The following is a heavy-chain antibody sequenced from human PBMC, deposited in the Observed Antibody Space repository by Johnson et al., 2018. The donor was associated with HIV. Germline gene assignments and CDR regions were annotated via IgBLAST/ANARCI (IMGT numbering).Heavy chain of an antibody. CDR1: GFTFSS. D-gene: IGHD3-16*01. CDR2: ISSNGGST. V-gene: IGHV3-64*01. J-gene: IGHJ3*02. Sequence: MQLVESGGGVVQPGRSLRLSCAASGFTFSSMHWVRQAPGKGLEYVSAISSNGGSTYYANSVKGRFTISRDNSKNTLYLQMGSLKAEDTAVYYCARDVKVCAFDIWGQGTMVTVSS. CDR3: ARDVKVCAFDI.